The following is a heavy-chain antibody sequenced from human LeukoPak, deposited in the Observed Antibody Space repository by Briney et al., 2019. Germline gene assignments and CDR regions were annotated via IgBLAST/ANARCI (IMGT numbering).Heavy chain of an antibody. Sequence: PGGSLRLSCAASGFTFSDYYMSWMRQAPGKGLEWVSYISSNSSYTNYADSVKGRFTISRDNAKNSLYLQTNSLRAEDTAVYYCARDVESMVGVGVWGQGTLVTVSS. V-gene: IGHV3-11*05. J-gene: IGHJ4*02. D-gene: IGHD3-10*01. CDR3: ARDVESMVGVGV. CDR1: GFTFSDYY. CDR2: ISSNSSYT.